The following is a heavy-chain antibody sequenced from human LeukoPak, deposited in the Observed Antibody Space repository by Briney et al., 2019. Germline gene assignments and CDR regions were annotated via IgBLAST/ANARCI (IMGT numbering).Heavy chain of an antibody. D-gene: IGHD6-13*01. CDR2: ISGDGRNI. CDR3: VRGPTGYISTWYDY. Sequence: GGSLRLPCVASGFTFSSYWMHWVRQDPRKGLVWVSRISGDGRNINYADSVRGRFTISRDNAKNTLYLQMNTLRVEDTAVYYCVRGPTGYISTWYDYWGQGTLVTVSS. V-gene: IGHV3-74*01. CDR1: GFTFSSYW. J-gene: IGHJ4*02.